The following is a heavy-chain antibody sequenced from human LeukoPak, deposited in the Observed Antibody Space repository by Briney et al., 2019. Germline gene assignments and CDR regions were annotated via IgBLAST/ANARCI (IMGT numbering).Heavy chain of an antibody. V-gene: IGHV4-31*03. Sequence: SETLSLTCTVSGVSISSGGYYWSWIRQHPGKGLEWIGYIYYSGSTYYNPSLKSRVTISVDTSKNQFSLKLSSVTAADTAVYYCARDPGGPFDYWGQGTLVTVSS. CDR2: IYYSGST. D-gene: IGHD1-26*01. CDR1: GVSISSGGYY. CDR3: ARDPGGPFDY. J-gene: IGHJ4*02.